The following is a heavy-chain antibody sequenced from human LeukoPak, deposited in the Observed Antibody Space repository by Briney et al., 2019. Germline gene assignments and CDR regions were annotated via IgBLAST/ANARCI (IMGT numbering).Heavy chain of an antibody. CDR3: AKYGFGEFHFDY. CDR1: GFTFSGYA. V-gene: IGHV3-23*01. CDR2: ISGSGGST. Sequence: GGSLRLSCAASGFTFSGYAMSWVRQAPGKGLEWVSAISGSGGSTYYADSVKGRFTISRDNSKNTLYLQMNSLRAEDTAVYYCAKYGFGEFHFDYRGQGTLVTVSS. D-gene: IGHD3-10*01. J-gene: IGHJ4*02.